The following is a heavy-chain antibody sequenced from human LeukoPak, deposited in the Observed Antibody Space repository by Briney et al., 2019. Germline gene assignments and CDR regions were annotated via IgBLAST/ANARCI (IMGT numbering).Heavy chain of an antibody. D-gene: IGHD3-10*01. J-gene: IGHJ4*02. CDR3: ARRTYYYGSGLYYFD. V-gene: IGHV3-7*01. CDR1: GFTFDDYG. CDR2: IKQDGSEK. Sequence: PGGSLRLSCAASGFTFDDYGMSWVRQAPGKGLEWVANIKQDGSEKYYVDSVKGRFTISRDNAKNPLYLQMNSLRAEDTAVYYCARRTYYYGSGLYYFDWGQGTLVTVSS.